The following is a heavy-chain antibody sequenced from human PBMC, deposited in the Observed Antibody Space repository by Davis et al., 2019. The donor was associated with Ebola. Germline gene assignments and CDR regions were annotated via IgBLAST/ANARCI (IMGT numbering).Heavy chain of an antibody. CDR2: INWNGGST. CDR1: GFTFDDYG. J-gene: IGHJ4*02. Sequence: PGGSLRLSCAASGFTFDDYGMSWVRQAPGKGLEWVSGINWNGGSTGYADSVKGRFTISRDNSRNTVYLHMLSLRAEDTAVYYCAGEDDYSNDYWGQGTLVTVSS. D-gene: IGHD4-11*01. V-gene: IGHV3-20*04. CDR3: AGEDDYSNDY.